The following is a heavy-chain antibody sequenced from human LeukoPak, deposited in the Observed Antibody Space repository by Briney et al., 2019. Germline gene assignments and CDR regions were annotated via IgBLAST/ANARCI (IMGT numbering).Heavy chain of an antibody. Sequence: SQTLSLTCTVSGDSISSGDYYWSWIRQPAGKGLEWIGRISSSGSTNYNPSLKSRVTISVDTSKNQFSLKLSSVTAADTAVYYCARATNYYYYYYMDVWGKGTTVTVSS. CDR1: GDSISSGDYY. CDR2: ISSSGST. J-gene: IGHJ6*03. V-gene: IGHV4-61*02. CDR3: ARATNYYYYYYMDV.